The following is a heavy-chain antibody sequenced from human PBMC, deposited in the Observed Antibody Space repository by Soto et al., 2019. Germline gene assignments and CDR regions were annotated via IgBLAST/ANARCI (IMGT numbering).Heavy chain of an antibody. J-gene: IGHJ6*02. V-gene: IGHV5-10-1*01. CDR3: ASRGYSSLNGMDV. CDR1: GYSFSNYW. Sequence: PREALKLSCKASGYSFSNYWIGWVRQMPGKGLEWMGRIDPSDSYTSYSPSFQGHVTISADKSISTAYLQWSSLKASDTAMYYCASRGYSSLNGMDVWGQGTTVTVSS. D-gene: IGHD6-13*01. CDR2: IDPSDSYT.